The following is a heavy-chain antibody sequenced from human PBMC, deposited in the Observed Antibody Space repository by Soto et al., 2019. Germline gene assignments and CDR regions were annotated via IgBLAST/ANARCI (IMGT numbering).Heavy chain of an antibody. V-gene: IGHV3-53*02. CDR3: ARASRIGEGDY. CDR1: GLSVGTNY. D-gene: IGHD3-3*01. Sequence: EVQLVETGGGLIEPGGSLRLSCAVSGLSVGTNYMSWVRQAPGNGLEWVALIYSGGGTYYADSVKGRFTMSRDSSENTVHLQMNSLRVDDKAVDFCARASRIGEGDYWGHGTLVTVSS. CDR2: IYSGGGT. J-gene: IGHJ4*01.